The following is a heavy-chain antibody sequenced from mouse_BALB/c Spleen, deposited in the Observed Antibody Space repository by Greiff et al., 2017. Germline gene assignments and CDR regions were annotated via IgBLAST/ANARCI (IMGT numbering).Heavy chain of an antibody. D-gene: IGHD2-1*01. J-gene: IGHJ4*01. CDR2: INPDSSTI. CDR3: ARWDGNPILYAMDY. Sequence: EVKLLESGGGLVQPGGSLKLSCAASGFDFSRYWMSWVRQAPGKGLEWIGEINPDSSTINYTPSLKDKFIISRDNAKNTLYLQMSKVRSEDTALYYCARWDGNPILYAMDYWGQGTSVTVSS. V-gene: IGHV4-1*02. CDR1: GFDFSRYW.